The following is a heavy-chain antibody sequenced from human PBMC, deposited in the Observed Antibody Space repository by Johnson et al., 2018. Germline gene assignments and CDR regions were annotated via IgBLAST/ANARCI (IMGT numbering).Heavy chain of an antibody. CDR2: ITLISGSI. D-gene: IGHD3-16*01. CDR1: GFTFDSLEDYA. V-gene: IGHV3-9*01. Sequence: VQLVESGGGLVQPGRSRRLPCTASGFTFDSLEDYALHWVRQAPGKGLEWVSGITLISGSIAYADFVQGGFTNPRDNAKKSLYLLNNRLRPEDTALYYWAKDGVLGGSQYFHHWGQGTLVIVSS. J-gene: IGHJ1*01. CDR3: AKDGVLGGSQYFHH.